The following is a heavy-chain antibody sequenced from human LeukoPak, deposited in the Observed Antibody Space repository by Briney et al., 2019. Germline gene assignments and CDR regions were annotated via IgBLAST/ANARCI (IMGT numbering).Heavy chain of an antibody. D-gene: IGHD2-2*01. Sequence: GGSLRLSCAASGFTFDDYAMHWVRQAPGKGLEWVSGISWNSGSIGYADSVKGRFTISRDNAKNSLYLQMNSLRAEDMALYYCAKDYGSSTSCQIDYWGQGTLVTVSS. J-gene: IGHJ4*02. CDR2: ISWNSGSI. CDR3: AKDYGSSTSCQIDY. CDR1: GFTFDDYA. V-gene: IGHV3-9*03.